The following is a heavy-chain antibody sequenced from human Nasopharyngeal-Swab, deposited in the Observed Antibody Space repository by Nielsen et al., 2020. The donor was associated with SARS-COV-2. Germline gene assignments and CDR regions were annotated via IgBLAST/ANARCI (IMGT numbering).Heavy chain of an antibody. Sequence: SLKISCAASGFTFDDYAMHWVRQVPGKGLEWVSRISWNSGNIIYADSVRGRFTISRDNTKKILLLEMNSLRPEDTAFYYCAKDACSTNCNFEFWGQGTLVTVPS. CDR1: GFTFDDYA. D-gene: IGHD1-1*01. V-gene: IGHV3-9*01. CDR2: ISWNSGNI. CDR3: AKDACSTNCNFEF. J-gene: IGHJ4*02.